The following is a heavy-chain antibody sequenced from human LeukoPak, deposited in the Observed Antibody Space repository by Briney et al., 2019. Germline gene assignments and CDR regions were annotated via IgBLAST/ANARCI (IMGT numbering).Heavy chain of an antibody. V-gene: IGHV3-23*01. CDR2: ISGSGGST. CDR1: GFTFSSYA. CDR3: AKWSTWGLVRSDY. Sequence: GGSLRLSCAASGFTFSSYAMSWVRQAPGKGLEWVSAISGSGGSTYYADSVKGRFTISRDNSKNTLYLQMNSLRAEDTAVYYCAKWSTWGLVRSDYWGQETLVTVSS. J-gene: IGHJ4*02. D-gene: IGHD6-19*01.